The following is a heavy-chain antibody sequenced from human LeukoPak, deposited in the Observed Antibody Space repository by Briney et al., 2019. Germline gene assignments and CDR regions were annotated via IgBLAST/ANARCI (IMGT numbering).Heavy chain of an antibody. J-gene: IGHJ5*02. CDR1: GFTFSHFA. D-gene: IGHD6-13*01. CDR2: MSYDGSNT. Sequence: GKSLRLSCAASGFTFSHFAMHWVRQAPGKGLEWVTFMSYDGSNTYYADSVRGRFTISRDNSKNTLYLQMNSLRAEDTAVYYCARVSSSSWYARFDPWGQGTLVTVSS. V-gene: IGHV3-30*04. CDR3: ARVSSSSWYARFDP.